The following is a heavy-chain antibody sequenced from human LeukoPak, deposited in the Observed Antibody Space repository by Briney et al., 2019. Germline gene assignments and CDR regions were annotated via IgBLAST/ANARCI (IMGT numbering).Heavy chain of an antibody. J-gene: IGHJ4*02. V-gene: IGHV4-59*01. D-gene: IGHD6-25*01. CDR3: ARRGRNSSGWQDYL. Sequence: SETLSLTCTVSGGPISSYYWSWIRQPPGEGLEWIANIYHTGSTNYNPSLSSRVTISIDTAKNQFSLKLTSVTAADTAVYYCARRGRNSSGWQDYLWGQGTLVTVSS. CDR2: IYHTGST. CDR1: GGPISSYY.